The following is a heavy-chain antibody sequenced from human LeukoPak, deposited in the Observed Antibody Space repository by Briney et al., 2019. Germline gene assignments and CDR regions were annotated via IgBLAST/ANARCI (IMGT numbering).Heavy chain of an antibody. Sequence: GGSLRLSCAASGLSFSSYGMHWVRQAPGKGLEWVAFIRYDGSNKYYVDSVKGRFTISRDNPKNTLHLQMNSLRAEDTAVYYCARDVVDTAMVPDAFDIWGRGTMVTVSS. CDR1: GLSFSSYG. V-gene: IGHV3-30*02. CDR2: IRYDGSNK. D-gene: IGHD5-18*01. J-gene: IGHJ3*02. CDR3: ARDVVDTAMVPDAFDI.